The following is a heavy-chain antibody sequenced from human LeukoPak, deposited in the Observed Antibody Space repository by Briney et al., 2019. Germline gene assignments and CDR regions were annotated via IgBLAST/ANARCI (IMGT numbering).Heavy chain of an antibody. D-gene: IGHD3-22*01. CDR2: ISSSSSYI. V-gene: IGHV3-21*01. Sequence: PGGSLRLSCAASGFTFSSYSMNWVRQAPGKGPEWVSSISSSSSYIYYADSVKGRFTISRDNSKNTLYLQMNSLRAEDTAVYYCAREDSSGYYDRNFDYWGQGTLVTVSS. CDR1: GFTFSSYS. CDR3: AREDSSGYYDRNFDY. J-gene: IGHJ4*02.